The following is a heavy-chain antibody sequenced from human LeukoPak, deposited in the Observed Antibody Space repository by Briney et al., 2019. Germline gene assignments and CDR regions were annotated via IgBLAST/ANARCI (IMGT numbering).Heavy chain of an antibody. Sequence: PGGSLRLSCAASGFTFSDYYMSWIRQAPGKGLEWVSYISSGSTIYYADSVKGRFTISRDNAKNSLYLQMNSLRAEDTAVYYCARDLPAAIKPYYFDYWGQGTLVTVSS. V-gene: IGHV3-11*04. CDR3: ARDLPAAIKPYYFDY. CDR2: ISSGSTI. J-gene: IGHJ4*02. D-gene: IGHD2-2*02. CDR1: GFTFSDYY.